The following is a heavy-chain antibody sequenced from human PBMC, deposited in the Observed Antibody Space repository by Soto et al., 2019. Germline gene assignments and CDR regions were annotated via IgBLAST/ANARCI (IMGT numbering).Heavy chain of an antibody. CDR2: IYYSGST. CDR3: AREFRIAGTTGFDY. CDR1: GGSISSYY. D-gene: IGHD1-1*01. J-gene: IGHJ4*02. V-gene: IGHV4-59*01. Sequence: TSETLSLTCTVSGGSISSYYWSWIRQPPGKGLEWIGYIYYSGSTNYNPSLKSRVTISVDTSKNQFSLKLSSVTAADTAVYYCAREFRIAGTTGFDYWGQGTLVTVSS.